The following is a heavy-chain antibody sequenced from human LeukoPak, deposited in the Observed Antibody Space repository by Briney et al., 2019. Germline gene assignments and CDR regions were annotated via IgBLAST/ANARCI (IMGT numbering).Heavy chain of an antibody. CDR2: IYHSGST. J-gene: IGHJ3*02. Sequence: SQTLSLTCAVSGGSISSGGYSWSWIRQPPGKGVEWIGYIYHSGSTYYNPSLKSRVTISVDRSKNQFSLKLSSVTAADTAVYYCARVINLAYCGGDCWVAFDIWGQGTMVTVSS. V-gene: IGHV4-30-2*01. CDR1: GGSISSGGYS. CDR3: ARVINLAYCGGDCWVAFDI. D-gene: IGHD2-21*02.